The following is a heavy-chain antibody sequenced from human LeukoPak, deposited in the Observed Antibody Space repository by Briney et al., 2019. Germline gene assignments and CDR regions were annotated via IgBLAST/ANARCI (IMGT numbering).Heavy chain of an antibody. J-gene: IGHJ4*02. CDR2: ISAYNGNT. V-gene: IGHV1-18*01. Sequence: ASVKVSCKASGYTFTSYGIRWVRQAPGQGLEWMGWISAYNGNTNYAQKLQGRVTMTTDTSTSTAYMELRSLRSDDTAVYYCARDVRSYYDSSGYYHGQYYFDYWGQGTLVTVSS. CDR3: ARDVRSYYDSSGYYHGQYYFDY. D-gene: IGHD3-22*01. CDR1: GYTFTSYG.